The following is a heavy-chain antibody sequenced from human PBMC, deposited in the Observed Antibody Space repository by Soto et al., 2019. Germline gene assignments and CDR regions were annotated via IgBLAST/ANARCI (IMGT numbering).Heavy chain of an antibody. CDR3: ASAPAYSGNYCWFDP. CDR2: IHHSGST. Sequence: PSETLSLTCAVSGGSISSGNNYWSWIRQPPGKGLEWIGCIHHSGSTYYNPSLRGRVDILVDTSKNCFSLRLTSLTAADTAVYYCASAPAYSGNYCWFDPWGQGTLVTVSS. CDR1: GGSISSGNNY. V-gene: IGHV4-30-4*01. J-gene: IGHJ5*02. D-gene: IGHD1-26*01.